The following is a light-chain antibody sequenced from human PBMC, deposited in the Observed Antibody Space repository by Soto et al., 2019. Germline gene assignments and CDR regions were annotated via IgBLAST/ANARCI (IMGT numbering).Light chain of an antibody. V-gene: IGKV1-5*03. CDR2: KAT. CDR1: QNIGSW. Sequence: DIPMTQSPSTLSASVGDGVTITCRANQNIGSWLAWYQQKPGEAPKLLISKATNLQSGGSSRFSGSGSGTAFSLTICSLQRVDSATYFCQQYSVFQYSFGPGTKLDI. CDR3: QQYSVFQYS. J-gene: IGKJ2*01.